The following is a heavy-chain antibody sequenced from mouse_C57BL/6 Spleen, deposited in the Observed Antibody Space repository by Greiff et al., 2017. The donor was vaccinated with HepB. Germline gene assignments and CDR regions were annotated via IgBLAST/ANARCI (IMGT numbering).Heavy chain of an antibody. J-gene: IGHJ2*01. CDR2: IDPETGGT. D-gene: IGHD2-1*01. V-gene: IGHV1-15*01. Sequence: VQLQQSGAELVRPGASVTLSCKASGYTFTDYEMHWVKQTPVHGLEWIGAIDPETGGTAYNQKFKGKAILTADKSSSTAYMELRSLTSEDSAVYYCTSLYGNFFDYWGQGTTLTVSS. CDR3: TSLYGNFFDY. CDR1: GYTFTDYE.